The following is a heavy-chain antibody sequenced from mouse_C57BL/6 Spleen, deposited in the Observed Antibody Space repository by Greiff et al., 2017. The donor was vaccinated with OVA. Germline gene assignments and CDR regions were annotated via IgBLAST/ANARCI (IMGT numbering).Heavy chain of an antibody. V-gene: IGHV3-8*01. J-gene: IGHJ4*01. CDR1: GYSITSDY. Sequence: EVKLQESGPGLAKPSQTLSLTCSVTGYSITSDYWNWIRKFPGNKLEYIGYISYSGSTYYNPSLKSRISITPDTSTNQYYLQLYAVTTGDTATYYGARGDGYPPDAMDYWGQGTSVTVSS. CDR2: ISYSGST. CDR3: ARGDGYPPDAMDY. D-gene: IGHD2-3*01.